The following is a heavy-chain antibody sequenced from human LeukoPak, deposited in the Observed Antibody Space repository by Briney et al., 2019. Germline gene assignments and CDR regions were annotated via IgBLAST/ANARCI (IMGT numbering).Heavy chain of an antibody. CDR1: GFTFSSYA. Sequence: GRSLRLSCAASGFTFSSYAMSWGRQAPGKGREWVSAISGSGAKTYYADSVKGRFTIPRHNAKNSLYMQMNSLRDEDTAVYYCARDERQGYSGGWYDGDYFDYWGQGTLVTVSS. V-gene: IGHV3-23*01. J-gene: IGHJ4*02. CDR2: ISGSGAKT. D-gene: IGHD6-19*01. CDR3: ARDERQGYSGGWYDGDYFDY.